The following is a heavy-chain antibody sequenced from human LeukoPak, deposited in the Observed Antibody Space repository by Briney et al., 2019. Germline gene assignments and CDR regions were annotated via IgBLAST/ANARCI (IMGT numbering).Heavy chain of an antibody. J-gene: IGHJ4*01. Sequence: SQTLSLTCTVSGGSISSGGYYWSWIRQRPGKDLEWIGYIYYSGNTYYNPSLKSRVTISVDTSKNQFSLKLNSVTAADTAVYYCARSTVPYYFDYWGRGTLVTVSS. V-gene: IGHV4-31*03. D-gene: IGHD4-17*01. CDR3: ARSTVPYYFDY. CDR2: IYYSGNT. CDR1: GGSISSGGYY.